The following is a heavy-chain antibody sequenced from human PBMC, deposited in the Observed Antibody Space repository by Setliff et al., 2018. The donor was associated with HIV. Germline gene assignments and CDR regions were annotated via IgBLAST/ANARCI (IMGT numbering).Heavy chain of an antibody. CDR2: VNSDGSTK. CDR1: GFTFDRYW. CDR3: HSGYDTEEQSYFDY. V-gene: IGHV3-74*01. J-gene: IGHJ4*02. D-gene: IGHD5-12*01. Sequence: GGSLRLSCAASGFTFDRYWMHWVRQAPGKGLVWVSRVNSDGSTKTYADSVKGRFTISRDNAKKTLYLQMNSLRAEDTAVYYCHSGYDTEEQSYFDYWGQGTLVTVSS.